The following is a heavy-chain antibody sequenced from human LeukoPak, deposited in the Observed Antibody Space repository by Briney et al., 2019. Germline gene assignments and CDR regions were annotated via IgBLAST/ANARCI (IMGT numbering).Heavy chain of an antibody. Sequence: SETLSLTCTVSGYSISSGYYWGWIRQPPGKGLEWIGSIYHSGSTYYNPSLKSRVTISVDTSKNQFSLKLSSVTAADTAVYYCARVLYCSGGTCYSRASMDVWGKGTTVTVSS. CDR1: GYSISSGYY. CDR3: ARVLYCSGGTCYSRASMDV. D-gene: IGHD2-15*01. CDR2: IYHSGST. J-gene: IGHJ6*03. V-gene: IGHV4-38-2*02.